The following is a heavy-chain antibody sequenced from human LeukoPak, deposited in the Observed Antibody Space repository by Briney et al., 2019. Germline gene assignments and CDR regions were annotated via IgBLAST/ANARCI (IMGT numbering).Heavy chain of an antibody. CDR2: INPGGSSI. V-gene: IGHV3-74*01. D-gene: IGHD1-14*01. CDR1: GFTFSSYW. Sequence: HPGRSLRLSCAASGFTFSSYWMHWVRQVPGKGLVWVARINPGGSSITYADSVKGRSTISRDNAKNTLYLQMDSLRAEDTGVYYCARSNQTDDYWGQGTLVTVSS. J-gene: IGHJ4*02. CDR3: ARSNQTDDY.